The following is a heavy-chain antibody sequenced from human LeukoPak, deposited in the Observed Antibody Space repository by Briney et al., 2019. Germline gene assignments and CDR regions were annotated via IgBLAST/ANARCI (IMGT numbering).Heavy chain of an antibody. Sequence: SVTVSFTASVFTFTISTIQWVGQARGQRQEGIGWIVVGSGKTNYAHKVQERVIITRDMSTTTVYMELSSLRSEDTAVYYCAGTPWFGELTLDYWGQGTLVTVSS. CDR2: IVVGSGKT. D-gene: IGHD3-10*01. CDR1: VFTFTIST. CDR3: AGTPWFGELTLDY. V-gene: IGHV1-58*02. J-gene: IGHJ4*02.